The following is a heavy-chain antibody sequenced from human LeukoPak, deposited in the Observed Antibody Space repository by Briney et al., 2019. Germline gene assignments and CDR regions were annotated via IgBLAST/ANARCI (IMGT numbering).Heavy chain of an antibody. D-gene: IGHD2-21*02. V-gene: IGHV4-61*02. J-gene: IGHJ2*01. CDR1: GGSISSSSYY. CDR2: IYTSGST. Sequence: PSETLSLTCSVSGGSISSSSYYWGWIRQPAGKGLEWIGRIYTSGSTNYNPSLKSRVTMSVDTSKNQFSLKLSSVTAADTAVYYCARGGYCGGDCYSWYFDLWGRGTLVTVSS. CDR3: ARGGYCGGDCYSWYFDL.